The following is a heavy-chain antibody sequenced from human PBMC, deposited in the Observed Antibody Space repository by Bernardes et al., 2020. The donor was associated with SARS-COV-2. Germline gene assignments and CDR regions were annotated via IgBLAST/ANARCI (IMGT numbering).Heavy chain of an antibody. CDR2: INQDGSDK. V-gene: IGHV3-7*01. CDR3: AKTISPHLPPWYGMDA. Sequence: SLRLSCAASGFTFSTFWMTWVRQAPGKGLEWVANINQDGSDKYYVDSVKGRFTISRDNAKNSLFMQMNTLRAEDTAVYYCAKTISPHLPPWYGMDAWGQGTTVTVSS. J-gene: IGHJ6*02. CDR1: GFTFSTFW.